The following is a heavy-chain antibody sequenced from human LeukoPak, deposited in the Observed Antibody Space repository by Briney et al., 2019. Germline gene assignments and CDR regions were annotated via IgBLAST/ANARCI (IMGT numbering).Heavy chain of an antibody. Sequence: GGSLRLSCAASGFTFSSYSMNWVRQAPGKGLEWVSSISSSSSYIYYADSVKGRFTISRDNAKNSLYLQMNSLRAEDTAVYYCARDGLNSDFWSGYPTYGMDVWGQGTTVTVSS. CDR3: ARDGLNSDFWSGYPTYGMDV. D-gene: IGHD3-3*01. CDR1: GFTFSSYS. J-gene: IGHJ6*02. V-gene: IGHV3-21*01. CDR2: ISSSSSYI.